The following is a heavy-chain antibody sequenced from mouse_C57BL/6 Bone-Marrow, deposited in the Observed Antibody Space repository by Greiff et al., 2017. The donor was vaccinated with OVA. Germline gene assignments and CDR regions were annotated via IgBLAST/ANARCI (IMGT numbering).Heavy chain of an antibody. CDR1: GFTFSDYG. V-gene: IGHV5-15*01. CDR3: ARHGYYPFAY. Sequence: EVKLQESGGGLVQPGGSLKLSCAASGFTFSDYGMAWVRQAPRQGPEWVAFISNLAYSIYYADTVTGRFTISRENAKNTLYLEMSSLRSEDTAMYYCARHGYYPFAYWGQGTLVTVSA. D-gene: IGHD2-3*01. CDR2: ISNLAYSI. J-gene: IGHJ3*01.